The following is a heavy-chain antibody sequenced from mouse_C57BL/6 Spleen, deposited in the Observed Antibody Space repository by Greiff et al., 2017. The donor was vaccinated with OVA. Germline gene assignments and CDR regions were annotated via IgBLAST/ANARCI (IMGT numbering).Heavy chain of an antibody. CDR2: ISYSGST. D-gene: IGHD1-1*01. Sequence: EVQLQQSGPGMVKPSQSLSLTCTVTGYSITSGYDWHWIRHFPGNKLEWMGYISYSGSTNYNPSLKSRISITHDTSKNHFFLKLNSVTTEDTATYYCARDGRGSSYYAMDYWGQGTSVTVSS. CDR3: ARDGRGSSYYAMDY. CDR1: GYSITSGYD. V-gene: IGHV3-1*01. J-gene: IGHJ4*01.